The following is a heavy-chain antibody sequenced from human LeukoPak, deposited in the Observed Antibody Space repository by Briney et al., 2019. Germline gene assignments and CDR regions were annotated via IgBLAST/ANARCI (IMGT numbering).Heavy chain of an antibody. J-gene: IGHJ3*02. D-gene: IGHD4-23*01. CDR3: ARERRWRSDAFDI. V-gene: IGHV4-4*02. CDR2: RHHSGIT. Sequence: SGTLSLTCAVSGGSISSSNWWAWVRQPPGKGLEWIGERHHSGITNYNPSLKSRVTISVDTSKNQFSLKLSSVTAADTAVYYCARERRWRSDAFDIWGQGTMVTVSS. CDR1: GGSISSSNW.